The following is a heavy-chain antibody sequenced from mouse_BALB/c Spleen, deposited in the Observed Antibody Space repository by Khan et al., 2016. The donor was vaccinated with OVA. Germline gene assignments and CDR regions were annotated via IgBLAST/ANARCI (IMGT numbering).Heavy chain of an antibody. D-gene: IGHD2-14*01. V-gene: IGHV1-34*01. CDR3: GRGYDFFAS. CDR1: GYSFTLYY. Sequence: VQLQQPGPDLVKPGASVKLSCKASGYSFTLYYMRWVKQSHGKSLEWIGRVDPNNDNIKYNPEFKGKAILTVDKSSNTVYLELRSLTSEDSAVYFCGRGYDFFASWGQGTLVTVSS. CDR2: VDPNNDNI. J-gene: IGHJ3*01.